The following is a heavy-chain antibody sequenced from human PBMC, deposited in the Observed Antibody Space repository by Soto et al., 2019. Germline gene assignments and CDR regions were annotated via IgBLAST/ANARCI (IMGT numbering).Heavy chain of an antibody. CDR1: GVSISGSLW. Sequence: SETLSLTCSVSGVSISGSLWWSWVRQTPGRGLEWIGEVFHTGTTLYNPSLTGRVSVSLDTSRKHFSLNLTSVTAADTAVYFCVTRVPLYYFDNWGQGALVTVSS. CDR3: VTRVPLYYFDN. CDR2: VFHTGTT. D-gene: IGHD3-10*01. V-gene: IGHV4-4*02. J-gene: IGHJ4*02.